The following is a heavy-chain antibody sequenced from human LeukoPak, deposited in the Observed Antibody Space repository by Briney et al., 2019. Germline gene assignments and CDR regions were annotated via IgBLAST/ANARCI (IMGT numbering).Heavy chain of an antibody. CDR1: GGSISSGGYY. J-gene: IGHJ5*02. D-gene: IGHD3-22*01. V-gene: IGHV4-31*03. CDR2: IYYSGST. Sequence: PSETLSLTCTVSGGSISSGGYYWSWIRQHPGKGLEWIGYIYYSGSTYYNPSLESRVTISVDKSKNQFSLKLSSVTAADTAVYYCARGGTYYDSSGYPINWFDPWGQGTLVTVSS. CDR3: ARGGTYYDSSGYPINWFDP.